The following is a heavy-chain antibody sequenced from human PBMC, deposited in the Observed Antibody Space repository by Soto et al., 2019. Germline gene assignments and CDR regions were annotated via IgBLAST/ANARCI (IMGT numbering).Heavy chain of an antibody. CDR1: GFTFSSYA. CDR3: AGYYDYICGSYRPGDYFDY. CDR2: ISGSGGST. V-gene: IGHV3-23*01. D-gene: IGHD3-16*02. Sequence: EVQLLESGGGLVQPGGSLRLSCAASGFTFSSYAMSWVRPAPGKGLEWVSAISGSGGSTYYADSVKGRFTISRDNSKNTLYLQMHSLRAEDTAVYYCAGYYDYICGSYRPGDYFDYWGQGTLVTVSS. J-gene: IGHJ4*02.